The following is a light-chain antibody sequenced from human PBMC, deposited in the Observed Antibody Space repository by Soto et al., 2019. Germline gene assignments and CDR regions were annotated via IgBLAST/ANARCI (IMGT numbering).Light chain of an antibody. V-gene: IGLV2-14*03. CDR2: DVS. J-gene: IGLJ3*02. Sequence: QSALTQPASVSGSPGQSITISCTGTSSDVGGYSYVSWYQQHPGKAPTLMIYDVSNRPSGVSNRFSGSKSGNTASLTISGLQAEDEAVYYCSSYTTSSTWVFGGGTKLTVL. CDR3: SSYTTSSTWV. CDR1: SSDVGGYSY.